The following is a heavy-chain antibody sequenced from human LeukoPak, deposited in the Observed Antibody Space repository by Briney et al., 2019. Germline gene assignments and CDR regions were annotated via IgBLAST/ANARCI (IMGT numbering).Heavy chain of an antibody. V-gene: IGHV3-30*03. CDR3: ASPGGAGPFDY. CDR2: ISYDGSNK. CDR1: GFTFSSYG. Sequence: GGSLRLSCAASGFTFSSYGMHWVRQAPGKGLEWVAVISYDGSNKYYADSVKGRFTISRDNSKNTLYLQMNSLRAEDTAVYYCASPGGAGPFDYWGQGTLVTVSS. D-gene: IGHD3-16*01. J-gene: IGHJ4*02.